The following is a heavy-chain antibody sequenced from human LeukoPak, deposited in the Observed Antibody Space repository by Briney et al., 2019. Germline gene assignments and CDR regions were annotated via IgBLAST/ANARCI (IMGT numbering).Heavy chain of an antibody. CDR3: ATQGKGYYYYGMDV. J-gene: IGHJ6*02. CDR2: ISYDGSNK. D-gene: IGHD3-10*01. CDR1: GFTFSSYG. V-gene: IGHV3-30*03. Sequence: GRSLRLSCAASGFTFSSYGMHWVRQAPGKGLEWVAVISYDGSNKYYADSVKGRFTISRDNSKNTLYLQMNSLRAEDTAVYYCATQGKGYYYYGMDVWGQGTTVTVSS.